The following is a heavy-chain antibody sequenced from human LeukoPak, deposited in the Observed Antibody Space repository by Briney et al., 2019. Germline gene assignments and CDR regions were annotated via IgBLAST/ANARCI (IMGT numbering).Heavy chain of an antibody. V-gene: IGHV3-20*04. CDR3: AKDFGPRGVGATPQY. J-gene: IGHJ4*02. D-gene: IGHD1-26*01. CDR2: IKWDGGRT. Sequence: GGSLRLSCAASGFTFDDHGMGWVRQAPGKGLEWVSGIKWDGGRTGYADSVKGRFTISRDSGTNSLYLQMNRLRTDDTGFYYCAKDFGPRGVGATPQYWGQGTVVIVSS. CDR1: GFTFDDHG.